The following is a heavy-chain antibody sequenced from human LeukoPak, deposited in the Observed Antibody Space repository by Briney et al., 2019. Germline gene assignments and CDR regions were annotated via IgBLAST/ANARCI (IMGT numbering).Heavy chain of an antibody. D-gene: IGHD4-23*01. J-gene: IGHJ4*02. CDR3: ARRSYGGNLE. V-gene: IGHV3-48*03. CDR2: ISSSGSTI. Sequence: GGPLRLSCAASGFTFSSYEMNWVRQAPGKGLEWVSYISSSGSTIFYADSVRGRFTISRDNAKNSLYLQMNSLRAEDTAVYYCARRSYGGNLEWGQGTPVTVSS. CDR1: GFTFSSYE.